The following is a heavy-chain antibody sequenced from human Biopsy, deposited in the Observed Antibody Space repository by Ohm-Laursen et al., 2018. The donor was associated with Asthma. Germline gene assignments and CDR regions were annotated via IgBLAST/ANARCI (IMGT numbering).Heavy chain of an antibody. D-gene: IGHD3-10*01. Sequence: SLRLSCSASGFTSSSHWMHWVRQAPGKGLEWVSSISSLSRYKYYSDSLRGRVTISRDNAKSSLHLQMSSLRAEDTAVYFCARDFTIGSGSPFHFWGPGTLVTVSS. CDR1: GFTSSSHW. V-gene: IGHV3-21*01. J-gene: IGHJ4*01. CDR2: ISSLSRYK. CDR3: ARDFTIGSGSPFHF.